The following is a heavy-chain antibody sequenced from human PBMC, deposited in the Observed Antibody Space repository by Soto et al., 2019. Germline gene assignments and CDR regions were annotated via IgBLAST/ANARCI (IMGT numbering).Heavy chain of an antibody. V-gene: IGHV3-7*03. J-gene: IGHJ5*02. Sequence: QTGGSLRLSCAASGFTFINYWMSWVRQAPGKGLEWVANIKQDGGEKYYVDSVKGRFTISRDNAKNSLYLQMNSLRAEDTAVYYCARTKANKWFDPWGQGTPVTVSS. D-gene: IGHD1-26*01. CDR2: IKQDGGEK. CDR1: GFTFINYW. CDR3: ARTKANKWFDP.